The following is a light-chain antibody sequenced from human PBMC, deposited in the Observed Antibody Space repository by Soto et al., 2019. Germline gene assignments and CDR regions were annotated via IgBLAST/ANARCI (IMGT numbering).Light chain of an antibody. J-gene: IGKJ5*01. Sequence: EIVLTQSPGTLSLSPGEGATLSCRASQSVSSYLAWYQQKPGQAPRILIYDASKRATGIPARFSGSGSGTDFTLTISSLEPEDFAVYYCQQRRNWQVTFGQGTRLEIK. CDR1: QSVSSY. CDR2: DAS. V-gene: IGKV3-11*01. CDR3: QQRRNWQVT.